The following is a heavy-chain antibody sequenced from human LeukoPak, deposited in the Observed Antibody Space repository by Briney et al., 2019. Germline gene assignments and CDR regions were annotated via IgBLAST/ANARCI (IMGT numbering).Heavy chain of an antibody. Sequence: SETLSLTCTVSGGSISSGGYYWSWIRQHPGKGLEWIGYIYYSGSTYYNPSLKSRVTISVDTSKNQFSLKRSSVTAADTAVYYCARDRSTSCSGGSCPYGMDVWGQGTTVTVSS. J-gene: IGHJ6*02. CDR2: IYYSGST. V-gene: IGHV4-31*03. CDR3: ARDRSTSCSGGSCPYGMDV. D-gene: IGHD2-15*01. CDR1: GGSISSGGYY.